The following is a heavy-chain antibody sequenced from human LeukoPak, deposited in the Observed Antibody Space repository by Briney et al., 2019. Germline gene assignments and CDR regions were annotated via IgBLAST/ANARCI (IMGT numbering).Heavy chain of an antibody. CDR2: IYYSGST. Sequence: SETLSLTCTVSLGSISNHYWSWIRQPPGRGLEWIGYIYYSGSTNYNPSLKSRVTISVDTSKNQFSLKLNSVSAADTAVYYCARRSGNYPYFFDYWGQGTPVTVSS. D-gene: IGHD3-22*01. V-gene: IGHV4-59*11. J-gene: IGHJ4*02. CDR1: LGSISNHY. CDR3: ARRSGNYPYFFDY.